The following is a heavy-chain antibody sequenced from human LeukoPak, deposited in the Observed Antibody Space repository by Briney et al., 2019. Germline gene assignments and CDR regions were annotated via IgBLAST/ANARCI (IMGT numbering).Heavy chain of an antibody. CDR1: GFTVSSNY. CDR2: IYSGGST. D-gene: IGHD1-7*01. V-gene: IGHV3-53*01. Sequence: GGSLRLSCAASGFTVSSNYMSWVRQAPGKGLEWVSVIYSGGSTYYADSVKGRFTISRDNSKNTLYLQMNSLRAEDTAVYYCAAGRYNWNYKMGYYGMDVWGQGTTVTVSS. CDR3: AAGRYNWNYKMGYYGMDV. J-gene: IGHJ6*02.